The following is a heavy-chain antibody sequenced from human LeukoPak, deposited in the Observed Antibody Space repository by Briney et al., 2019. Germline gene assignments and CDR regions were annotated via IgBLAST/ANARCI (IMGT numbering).Heavy chain of an antibody. Sequence: GGSLRLSCAASGFTFSSYSMTWVRQAPGKGLEWVSSISSSSYIYYADSVKGRFTISRDNAKNSLYLQMNSLRAEDTAVYYCARDRDDYYDSSGYYYGYWGQGTLVTVSS. D-gene: IGHD3-22*01. J-gene: IGHJ4*02. CDR3: ARDRDDYYDSSGYYYGY. CDR2: ISSSSYI. V-gene: IGHV3-21*01. CDR1: GFTFSSYS.